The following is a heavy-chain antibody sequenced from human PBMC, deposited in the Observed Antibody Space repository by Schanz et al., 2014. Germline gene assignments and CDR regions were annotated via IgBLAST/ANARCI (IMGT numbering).Heavy chain of an antibody. CDR1: GFAFDTYW. V-gene: IGHV3-7*03. J-gene: IGHJ3*02. D-gene: IGHD7-27*01. CDR3: ARENLNWEAFDI. CDR2: LKNDGSAK. Sequence: VQLVESGGGLVQPGGSLRLSCAASGFAFDTYWMSWVRQAPGKGLEWVAKLKNDGSAKYYGDSVKGRFTISRDNAKKSMYLEMNSLRAEDTAVYYCARENLNWEAFDIWGQGTVVTVSS.